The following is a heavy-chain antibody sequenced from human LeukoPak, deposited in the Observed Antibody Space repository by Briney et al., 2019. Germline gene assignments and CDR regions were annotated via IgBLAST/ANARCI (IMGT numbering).Heavy chain of an antibody. V-gene: IGHV3-30*18. J-gene: IGHJ4*02. CDR3: AKDWKRGYYYDSSGYWPDY. Sequence: PGGSLRLSCAAPGFTFSSYGMHWVRQAPGKGLEWVAVISYDGSNKYYADSVKGRFTISRDNSKNTLYLQMNSLRAEDTAVYYCAKDWKRGYYYDSSGYWPDYWGQGTLVTVSS. D-gene: IGHD3-22*01. CDR2: ISYDGSNK. CDR1: GFTFSSYG.